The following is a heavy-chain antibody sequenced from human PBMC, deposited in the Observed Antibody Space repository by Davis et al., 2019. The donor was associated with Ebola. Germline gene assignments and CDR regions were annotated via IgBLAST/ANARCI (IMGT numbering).Heavy chain of an antibody. CDR3: TTTILGYCSGGSCTHDDY. V-gene: IGHV3-23*01. J-gene: IGHJ4*02. CDR1: GFTFSSYA. CDR2: ISGSGGST. Sequence: GESLKISCAASGFTFSSYAMSWVRQAPGKGLEWVSAISGSGGSTYYADSVKGRFTISRDNSKNTLYLQMNSLRDEDTAVYYCTTTILGYCSGGSCTHDDYWGQGTLVTVSS. D-gene: IGHD2-15*01.